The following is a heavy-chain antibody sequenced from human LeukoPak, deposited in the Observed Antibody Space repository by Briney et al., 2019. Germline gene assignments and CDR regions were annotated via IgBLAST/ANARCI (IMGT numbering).Heavy chain of an antibody. CDR3: ARPVDNYYYYYYMDV. CDR2: ISSSSSYI. J-gene: IGHJ6*03. CDR1: GFTFSSYS. D-gene: IGHD3-9*01. V-gene: IGHV3-21*01. Sequence: GGSLRLSCAASGFTFSSYSMNWVRQAPGKGLEWVSSISSSSSYIYYADSVKGRFTISRDNAKNSLYLQMNSLRAGDTAVYYCARPVDNYYYYYYMDVWGKGTTVTVSS.